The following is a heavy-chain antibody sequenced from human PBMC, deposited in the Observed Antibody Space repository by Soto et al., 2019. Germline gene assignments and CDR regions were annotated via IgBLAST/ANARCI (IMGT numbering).Heavy chain of an antibody. CDR2: MNPNSGNT. CDR1: GYTFSSYD. J-gene: IGHJ6*02. CDR3: ARAIAFRDVYTRRHNGMDV. Sequence: QVQLVQSGAEVKKPGASVKVSCKASGYTFSSYDINWVRQATGQGLEWMGWMNPNSGNTAYGQKFQGRVTMTRNTSTSTAYMELSSLRSEDTAVYYCARAIAFRDVYTRRHNGMDVWGQGTTVTVSS. V-gene: IGHV1-8*01. D-gene: IGHD3-16*02.